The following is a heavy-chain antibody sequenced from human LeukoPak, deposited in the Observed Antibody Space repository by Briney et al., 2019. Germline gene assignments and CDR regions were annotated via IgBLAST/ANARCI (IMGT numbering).Heavy chain of an antibody. Sequence: GGSLRLSCAVSGFTFSDHFLDWVHQAPGKGLEWVGRSRNKAKSYTTEYAASVKGRFTISRDDSKNSLSLQMNSLKTEDTAVYYCVRVGSVAGSDYLDYWGQGTLVTVSS. V-gene: IGHV3-72*01. CDR1: GFTFSDHF. CDR2: SRNKAKSYTT. J-gene: IGHJ4*02. D-gene: IGHD6-19*01. CDR3: VRVGSVAGSDYLDY.